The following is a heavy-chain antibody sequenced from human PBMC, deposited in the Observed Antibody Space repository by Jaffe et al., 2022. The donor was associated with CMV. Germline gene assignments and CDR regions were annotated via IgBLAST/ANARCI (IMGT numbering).Heavy chain of an antibody. D-gene: IGHD3-3*01. CDR2: IYSGGST. Sequence: EVQLAESGGGSIQPGGSLRLSCEASGLIVSRNYMSWVRQAPGKGLEWVSVIYSGGSTKYADSVKGRFIISRDNSKNNLYLQMNSLRAEDTAVYYCARLALQHYDFWSGYMEPTDYWGQGTLVTVSS. CDR1: GLIVSRNY. V-gene: IGHV3-53*01. J-gene: IGHJ4*02. CDR3: ARLALQHYDFWSGYMEPTDY.